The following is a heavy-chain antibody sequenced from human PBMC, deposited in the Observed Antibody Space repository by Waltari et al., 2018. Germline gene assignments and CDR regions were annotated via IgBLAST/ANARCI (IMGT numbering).Heavy chain of an antibody. V-gene: IGHV4-61*02. CDR2: NYTSGGP. Sequence: QVQLQESGPGLVKPSQTLSLTCTVSGGSISSGSYYWSWIRQPAGKGLEWIGRNYTSGGPNPTPSLKSRFTLQVDTSKNQFSLKLSSVTAADTAVYYCARDPASMITFGGVIVWGNAFDIWGQGTMVTVSS. D-gene: IGHD3-16*02. CDR3: ARDPASMITFGGVIVWGNAFDI. J-gene: IGHJ3*02. CDR1: GGSISSGSYY.